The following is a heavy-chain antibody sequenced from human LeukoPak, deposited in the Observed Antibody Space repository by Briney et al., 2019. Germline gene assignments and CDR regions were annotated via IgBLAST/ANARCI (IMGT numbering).Heavy chain of an antibody. J-gene: IGHJ6*02. V-gene: IGHV4-30-2*01. D-gene: IGHD5-12*01. Sequence: SETLSLTCAVSGGSISSGGYSWSWIRQPPGKGLEWIGYIYHSGSTYYNPSLKSRVTISVDRSKNQFSLKLSSVTAADTAVYYCASISGYSTEYGMDVWGQGTTVTVSS. CDR3: ASISGYSTEYGMDV. CDR1: GGSISSGGYS. CDR2: IYHSGST.